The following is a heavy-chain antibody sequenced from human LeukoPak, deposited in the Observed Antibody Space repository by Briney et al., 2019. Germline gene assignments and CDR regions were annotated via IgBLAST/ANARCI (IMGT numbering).Heavy chain of an antibody. Sequence: SETLSLTCAVYGASFSGYYWSWIRQPPGKGLEWIGEINHSGSTNYNPSLKSRVTISVDKSKNQFSLKLSSVTAADTAVYYCARAPYYDFWSSYPTKLRANWFDPWGQGTLVTVSS. J-gene: IGHJ5*02. CDR1: GASFSGYY. CDR3: ARAPYYDFWSSYPTKLRANWFDP. D-gene: IGHD3-3*01. V-gene: IGHV4-34*01. CDR2: INHSGST.